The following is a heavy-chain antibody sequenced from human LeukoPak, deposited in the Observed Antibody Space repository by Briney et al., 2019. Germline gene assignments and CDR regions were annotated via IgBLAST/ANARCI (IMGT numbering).Heavy chain of an antibody. CDR2: VRHSGST. CDR3: AGATATGTGRAFHY. V-gene: IGHV4-34*01. J-gene: IGHJ4*02. Sequence: SSETLSLTCAVYGESITAYYWTWIRQPPGKRLEWIGEVRHSGSTNYNPSLKSRVTMSVDVSKNQFSLKLNSVTAADTAVYYCAGATATGTGRAFHYWAQGNLVPVSS. CDR1: GESITAYY. D-gene: IGHD3-10*01.